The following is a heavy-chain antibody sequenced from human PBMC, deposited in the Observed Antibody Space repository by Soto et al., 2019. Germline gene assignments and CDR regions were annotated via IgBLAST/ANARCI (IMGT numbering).Heavy chain of an antibody. CDR3: ADELWIGEFYGAMDV. D-gene: IGHD3-10*01. CDR1: GFTFSSYW. J-gene: IGHJ6*03. CDR2: IKQDESEK. V-gene: IGHV3-7*01. Sequence: GGSLRLSCAASGFTFSSYWMGWVRQAPGKGLEWVANIKQDESEKYYVDSVKGRFTISRDNAKNSLYLQMSSLRVEDTAVYYCADELWIGEFYGAMDVWGKGTTVTVSS.